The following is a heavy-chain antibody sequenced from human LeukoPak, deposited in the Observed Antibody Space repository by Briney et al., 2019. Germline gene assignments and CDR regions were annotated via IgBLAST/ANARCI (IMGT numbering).Heavy chain of an antibody. D-gene: IGHD4-17*01. V-gene: IGHV1-69*13. Sequence: SVKVSCKASGGTFSSYSISWVRQAPGQGLEWMGGIIPIFGTANYAQKFQGRVTITADESTSTAYMELSSLKSEDTAVYYCATYGDYVGSAFDIWGQGTMVTVSS. CDR3: ATYGDYVGSAFDI. J-gene: IGHJ3*02. CDR1: GGTFSSYS. CDR2: IIPIFGTA.